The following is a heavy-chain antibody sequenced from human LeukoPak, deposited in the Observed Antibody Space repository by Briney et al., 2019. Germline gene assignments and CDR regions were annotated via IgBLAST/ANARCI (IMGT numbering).Heavy chain of an antibody. Sequence: GGSLRLPCAASGFTFDDYGMSWVRQAPGKGLEWVSGINWNGGSTGYADSVKGRFTISRDNAKNSLYLQMNSLRAEDTALYYCARAGIYCSGGSCYSWFDPWGQGTLVTVSS. V-gene: IGHV3-20*04. CDR3: ARAGIYCSGGSCYSWFDP. J-gene: IGHJ5*02. CDR1: GFTFDDYG. CDR2: INWNGGST. D-gene: IGHD2-15*01.